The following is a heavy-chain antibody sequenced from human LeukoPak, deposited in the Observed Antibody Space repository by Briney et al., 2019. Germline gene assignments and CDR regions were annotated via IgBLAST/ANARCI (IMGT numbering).Heavy chain of an antibody. CDR2: INAKSGAT. Sequence: SEKSSYKPPVYTLTGYCMHWVRQAPGQGLEWLGWINAKSGATNYAQNFQGRVTMTRDTSMSTTYMELKRLRSDDTAVYYCARDNSVGDVAWWFDPWGQGTLVTVSS. CDR1: VYTLTGYC. CDR3: ARDNSVGDVAWWFDP. D-gene: IGHD1-26*01. V-gene: IGHV1-2*02. J-gene: IGHJ5*02.